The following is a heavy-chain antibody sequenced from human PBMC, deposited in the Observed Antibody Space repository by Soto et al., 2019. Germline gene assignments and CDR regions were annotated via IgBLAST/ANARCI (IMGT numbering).Heavy chain of an antibody. CDR2: ISGSGGST. CDR3: ARDQRTYYYYGMDV. J-gene: IGHJ6*02. V-gene: IGHV3-23*01. CDR1: GFTFSSYA. Sequence: GGSLRLSCAASGFTFSSYAMSWVRQAPGKGLEWVSAISGSGGSTYYADSVKGRFTISRDNSKNTLYLQMNSLRAEDTAVYYCARDQRTYYYYGMDVWGQGTTVTVSS.